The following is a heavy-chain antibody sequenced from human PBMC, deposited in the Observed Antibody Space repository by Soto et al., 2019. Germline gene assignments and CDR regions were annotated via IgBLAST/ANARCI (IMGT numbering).Heavy chain of an antibody. V-gene: IGHV1-24*01. J-gene: IGHJ6*02. Sequence: GASVKVSCKVSGYTLTELSMHWVRQAPGKGLEWMGGFDPEDGETIYAQKFQGRVTMTEDTSTDTAYMELSSLRSEDTAVYYCALAAAGLRGGDYYSGMDALCQGAALTISS. CDR1: GYTLTELS. CDR3: ALAAAGLRGGDYYSGMDA. CDR2: FDPEDGET. D-gene: IGHD6-13*01.